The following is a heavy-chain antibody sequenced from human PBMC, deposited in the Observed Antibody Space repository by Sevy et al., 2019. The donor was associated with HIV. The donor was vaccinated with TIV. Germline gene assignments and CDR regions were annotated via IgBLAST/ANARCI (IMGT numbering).Heavy chain of an antibody. D-gene: IGHD3-3*01. J-gene: IGHJ4*02. Sequence: ASVKVSCKVSGYTLTELSMHWVRQAPGKGLEWMGGFDPEDGETIYAQKFQGRVTMTEDTSTDTAYMELSSLRSEDTAGYYCATDQDYDFWSGYYPNWGQGTLVTVSS. CDR3: ATDQDYDFWSGYYPN. CDR1: GYTLTELS. V-gene: IGHV1-24*01. CDR2: FDPEDGET.